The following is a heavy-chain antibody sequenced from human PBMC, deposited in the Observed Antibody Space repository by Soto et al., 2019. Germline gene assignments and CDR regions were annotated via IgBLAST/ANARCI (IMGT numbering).Heavy chain of an antibody. V-gene: IGHV3-49*03. CDR2: IKSIAYGGTT. Sequence: PGRSLRLSCTVSGFPFGDYALSWTRQSPGKGLEWIGTIKSIAYGGTTKYAASVKGRFAISGDDSKGIAYLQMDSLQSEDTAIYYCRAAVHLHYYHYGMDIWGQGTTVTVSS. D-gene: IGHD6-25*01. J-gene: IGHJ6*02. CDR1: GFPFGDYA. CDR3: RAAVHLHYYHYGMDI.